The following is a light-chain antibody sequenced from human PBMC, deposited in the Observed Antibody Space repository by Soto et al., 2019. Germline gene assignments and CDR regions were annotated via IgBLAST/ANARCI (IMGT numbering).Light chain of an antibody. CDR1: QSVSSQ. J-gene: IGKJ4*01. V-gene: IGKV3-11*01. CDR2: DAS. Sequence: EIVLTQSPGTLSLSPGERATLSCRASQSVSSQLAWYQQKPGQAPRLLIYDASNRATGIPARFSGSGSGTGFTLTISSLEPEDFAVYYCQQRSSWPLTFGGGTKVDIK. CDR3: QQRSSWPLT.